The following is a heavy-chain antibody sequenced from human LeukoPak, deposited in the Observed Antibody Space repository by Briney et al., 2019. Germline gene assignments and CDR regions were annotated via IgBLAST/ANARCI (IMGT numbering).Heavy chain of an antibody. Sequence: GGSLRLSCAASGFTFSSYSMNWVRQAPGKGLEWVSSISSSSSYIYYADSVKGRFTIHKDNAKNSMYLQMNSLRAEDTAVYYCARGEGYTVTTRYNWFDPWGQGTLVTVSS. J-gene: IGHJ5*02. V-gene: IGHV3-21*01. CDR2: ISSSSSYI. CDR1: GFTFSSYS. CDR3: ARGEGYTVTTRYNWFDP. D-gene: IGHD4-17*01.